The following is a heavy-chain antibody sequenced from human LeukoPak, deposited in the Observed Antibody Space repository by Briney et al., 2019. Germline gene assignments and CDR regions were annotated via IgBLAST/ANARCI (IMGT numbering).Heavy chain of an antibody. CDR3: ARGGFKSSSWKYYYYGMDV. D-gene: IGHD6-13*01. CDR2: TYYSGST. V-gene: IGHV4-59*01. Sequence: SETLSLTCTVFGGSISSSYWSWIRQPPGKGLEWIGYTYYSGSTQYTPSLMSRVTISVDTSKNQFSLKLSSVTAADTAVYYCARGGFKSSSWKYYYYGMDVWGQGTTVTVSS. CDR1: GGSISSSY. J-gene: IGHJ6*02.